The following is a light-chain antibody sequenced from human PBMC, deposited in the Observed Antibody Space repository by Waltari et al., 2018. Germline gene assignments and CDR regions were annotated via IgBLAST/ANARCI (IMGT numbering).Light chain of an antibody. J-gene: IGLJ2*01. V-gene: IGLV2-14*01. CDR2: DVS. CDR3: SSYTSSSTLV. CDR1: SSYVGGYNY. Sequence: QSALPQPASVSGSPGQSITLSSTGTSSYVGGYNYVAWYQQHPGKAPKLMIYDVSKRPSGVSNRFSGSKSGNTASLTISGLQAEDEADYYCSSYTSSSTLVFGGGTKLTVL.